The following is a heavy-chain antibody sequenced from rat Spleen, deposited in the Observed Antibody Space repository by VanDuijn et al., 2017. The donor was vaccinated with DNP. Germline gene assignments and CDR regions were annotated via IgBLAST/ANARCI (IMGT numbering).Heavy chain of an antibody. J-gene: IGHJ3*01. CDR2: ISYSGST. Sequence: EVLLQESGPGLVRPSQSLSLTCSVTGYSITNNYWGWIRKFPGNKMEWIGHISYSGSTSYNPSLKSRISITRDTSKNQFFLQVNSVTTEDTATYYCARLGTQGFTYWGQGTLVTVSS. CDR1: GYSITNNY. CDR3: ARLGTQGFTY. D-gene: IGHD1-5*01. V-gene: IGHV3-1*01.